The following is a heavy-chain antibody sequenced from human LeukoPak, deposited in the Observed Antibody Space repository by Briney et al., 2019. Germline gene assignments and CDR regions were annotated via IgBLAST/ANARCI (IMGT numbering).Heavy chain of an antibody. V-gene: IGHV5-51*01. CDR3: ARAYYDILTGYYSIQYYFDY. D-gene: IGHD3-9*01. CDR1: GYSFTSYW. J-gene: IGHJ4*02. CDR2: TYPGDSDT. Sequence: GESLKISCKGSGYSFTSYWIGWVRQMPGKGLEWMGITYPGDSDTRYSPSFQGQVTISADKSISTAYLQWSSLKASDTAMYYCARAYYDILTGYYSIQYYFDYWGQGTLVTVSS.